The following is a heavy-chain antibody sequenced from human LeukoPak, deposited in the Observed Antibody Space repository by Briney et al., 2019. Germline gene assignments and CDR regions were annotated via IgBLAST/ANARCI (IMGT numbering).Heavy chain of an antibody. CDR1: GGSINSNNYY. D-gene: IGHD1-1*01. CDR3: ARRFRSDDGGNAFDM. Sequence: PSETLSLTCTVSGGSINSNNYYWGWIRQPPGKGLEWIASFYYSGSTYYNPSLKSRVTISVDTSNNQFSLKLSSVTAADTSVYYCARRFRSDDGGNAFDMWGQGTMVTVSS. CDR2: FYYSGST. V-gene: IGHV4-39*01. J-gene: IGHJ3*02.